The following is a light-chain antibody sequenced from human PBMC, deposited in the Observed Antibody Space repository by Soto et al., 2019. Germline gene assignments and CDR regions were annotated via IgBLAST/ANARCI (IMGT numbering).Light chain of an antibody. CDR3: QHYTLASGP. J-gene: IGKJ1*01. CDR2: SAS. V-gene: IGKV1-5*01. CDR1: HDIFTY. Sequence: IQLTQSPSTVSASVGDSVTISCRASHDIFTYLAWYQHKPGKAPRLLIFSASSLQTGVPPRFRGSGSGTDFTLTLSSLQPDDVGLYYCQHYTLASGPFGQGTRV.